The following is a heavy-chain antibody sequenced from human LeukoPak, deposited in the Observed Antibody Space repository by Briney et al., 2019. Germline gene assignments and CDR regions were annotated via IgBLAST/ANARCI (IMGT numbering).Heavy chain of an antibody. CDR1: GFTFSSYA. Sequence: GGSLRLSCAASGFTFSSYAMSWVRQAPGKGLEWVSAISGSGGSTYYADSVKGRFTISRDNSKNTLYLQMNRLRAEDTAVYYCAKGRAPYYYDSSGYLRTYFDYWGQGTLVTVSS. CDR3: AKGRAPYYYDSSGYLRTYFDY. J-gene: IGHJ4*02. D-gene: IGHD3-22*01. CDR2: ISGSGGST. V-gene: IGHV3-23*01.